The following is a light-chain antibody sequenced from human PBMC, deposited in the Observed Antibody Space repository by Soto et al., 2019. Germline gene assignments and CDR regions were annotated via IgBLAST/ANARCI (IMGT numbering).Light chain of an antibody. J-gene: IGLJ1*01. Sequence: QSALTQPASVSGSLGQSITISCTGTNSDIGTYNSVSWYQHHPGKAPKLMIYDVANRPSGVSNRFSGSKSGNTASLTISALQGEDEAEYYCSSYTSSTTPYVFGIGTKLTVL. CDR3: SSYTSSTTPYV. CDR2: DVA. V-gene: IGLV2-14*03. CDR1: NSDIGTYNS.